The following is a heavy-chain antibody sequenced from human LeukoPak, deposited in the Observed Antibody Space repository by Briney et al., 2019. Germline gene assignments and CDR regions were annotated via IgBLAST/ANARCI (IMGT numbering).Heavy chain of an antibody. D-gene: IGHD3-10*01. CDR2: ISYSGIT. CDR1: GGSHSNSY. CDR3: ARLLLDYSNDDGNFGGPHLPD. V-gene: IGHV4-59*08. Sequence: SETLSLTCTVSGGSHSNSYRTWLRQPPGKTLVWIGYISYSGITNRNPSLKSRVSFSLDSSKNQISLTLTSVTAADTAVYFCARLLLDYSNDDGNFGGPHLPDWGQGTLVAVSS. J-gene: IGHJ4*02.